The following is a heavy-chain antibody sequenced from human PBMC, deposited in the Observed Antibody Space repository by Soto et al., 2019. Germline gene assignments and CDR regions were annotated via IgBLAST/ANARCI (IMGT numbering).Heavy chain of an antibody. D-gene: IGHD3-10*01. V-gene: IGHV1-69*13. J-gene: IGHJ6*02. CDR3: ARKEHYYGSATLGYYGMDV. Sequence: SVKVSCKASGGTFSSYAISWVRQAPGQGLEWMGGIIPIFGTANYAQKFQGRVTITADESTSTAYVELSSLRSEDTAVYYCARKEHYYGSATLGYYGMDVWGQGTTVTVSS. CDR2: IIPIFGTA. CDR1: GGTFSSYA.